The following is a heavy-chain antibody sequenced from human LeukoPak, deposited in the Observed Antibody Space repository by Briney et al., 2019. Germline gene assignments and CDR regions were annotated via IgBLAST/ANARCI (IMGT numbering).Heavy chain of an antibody. Sequence: SLTLTCAASGFTFDDYAIHWVRQAPGKGLEWVSGISWYSGSIGYADAVKGRFTGYRDNAKDSLYLQMDSRRAGGTALCYCAKGRGGSHALVYWGQGTRVSVFS. J-gene: IGHJ4*02. CDR2: ISWYSGSI. CDR1: GFTFDDYA. CDR3: AKGRGGSHALVY. D-gene: IGHD1-26*01. V-gene: IGHV3-9*01.